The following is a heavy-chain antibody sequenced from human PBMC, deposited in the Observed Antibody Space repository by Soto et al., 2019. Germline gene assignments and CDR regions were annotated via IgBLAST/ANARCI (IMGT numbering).Heavy chain of an antibody. Sequence: GWALRLSCAASGFTFSSYEMNWVRQAPGKGLEWVSYISSSGSTIYYADSVKGRFTISRDNAKNSLYLQMNSLRAEDTAVYYCARDILTGYYPLLYGMDVWGQGTTVTVSS. CDR3: ARDILTGYYPLLYGMDV. CDR2: ISSSGSTI. V-gene: IGHV3-48*03. J-gene: IGHJ6*02. D-gene: IGHD3-9*01. CDR1: GFTFSSYE.